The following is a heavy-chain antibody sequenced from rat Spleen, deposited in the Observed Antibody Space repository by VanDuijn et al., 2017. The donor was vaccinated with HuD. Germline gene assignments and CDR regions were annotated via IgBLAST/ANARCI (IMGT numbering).Heavy chain of an antibody. V-gene: IGHV5-25*01. D-gene: IGHD1-4*01. J-gene: IGHJ3*01. Sequence: EVQLVESGGGLVQPGRSLKLSCAASGFTYSNYVMAWVSQAPTKGLEWVASISTGGATTNYRDSVKGRFTISRDNARGTLYLQMDSLRSEDTATYYCARVGTRVSRFAYWGQGTLVTVSS. CDR3: ARVGTRVSRFAY. CDR2: ISTGGATT. CDR1: GFTYSNYV.